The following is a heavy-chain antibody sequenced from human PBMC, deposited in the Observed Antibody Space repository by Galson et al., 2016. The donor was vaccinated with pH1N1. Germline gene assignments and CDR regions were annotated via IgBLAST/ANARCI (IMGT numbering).Heavy chain of an antibody. CDR1: GFTLSDYY. J-gene: IGHJ5*02. Sequence: SLRLSCAASGFTLSDYYMNWIRETPERGLEWLSSIGSSGSVAYADSVKGRFTISRVNAQNSLLLQMDSLRVDDTALYYCARVWGIGAAGPLDAWGQGALVIVSS. CDR2: IGSSGSV. D-gene: IGHD6-13*01. V-gene: IGHV3-11*01. CDR3: ARVWGIGAAGPLDA.